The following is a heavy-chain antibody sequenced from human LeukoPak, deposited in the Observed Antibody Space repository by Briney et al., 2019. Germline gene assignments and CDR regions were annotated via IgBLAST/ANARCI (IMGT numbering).Heavy chain of an antibody. D-gene: IGHD4-17*01. CDR2: ISGTGGST. CDR1: GFTFSTYA. Sequence: GGSLRLSCAASGFTFSTYAMTWVRQAPGKGLEWVSLISGTGGSTYYADSVKGRFTISRDNSKNTLYLQMNSLRAEDTAVYYCAKDMSYGDLIEFWGQGTLVTVSS. V-gene: IGHV3-23*01. CDR3: AKDMSYGDLIEF. J-gene: IGHJ4*02.